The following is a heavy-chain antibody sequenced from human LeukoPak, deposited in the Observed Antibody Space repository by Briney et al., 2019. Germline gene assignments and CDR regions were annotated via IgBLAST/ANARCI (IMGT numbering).Heavy chain of an antibody. CDR2: ISWNSGSI. J-gene: IGHJ4*02. CDR1: GFTFDDYA. D-gene: IGHD5-24*01. Sequence: GGSLRLSCAASGFTFDDYAMHSVRQAPGKGLELVSGISWNSGSIGYADSVKGRFTISRDNAKNSLYLQMNSLRAEDTALYYCAKDTEEMATIGYFDYWGQGTLVTVSS. CDR3: AKDTEEMATIGYFDY. V-gene: IGHV3-9*01.